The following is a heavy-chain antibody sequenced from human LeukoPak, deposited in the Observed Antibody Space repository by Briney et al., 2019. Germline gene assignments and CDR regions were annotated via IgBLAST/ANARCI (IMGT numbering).Heavy chain of an antibody. D-gene: IGHD4-17*01. CDR2: MYYSGST. J-gene: IGHJ4*02. CDR3: ARGGTMTTVPL. CDR1: DGSMSSYY. Sequence: PSETLSLTCIVSDGSMSSYYWSWIRQPPGKGLEWIGYMYYSGSTNYNYNPSLKSRVTISVDTSKNQFSLKLSSVTAADTAVYYCARGGTMTTVPLWGQGTLVTVSS. V-gene: IGHV4-59*08.